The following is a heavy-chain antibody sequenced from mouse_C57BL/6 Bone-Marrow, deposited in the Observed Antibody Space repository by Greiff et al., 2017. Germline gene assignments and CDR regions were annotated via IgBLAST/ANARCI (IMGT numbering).Heavy chain of an antibody. CDR3: ARGITTVVDFDY. CDR1: GYSFTDYN. CDR2: INPNYGTT. J-gene: IGHJ2*01. D-gene: IGHD1-1*01. Sequence: VHVKQSGPELVKPGASVKISCKASGYSFTDYNMNWVKQSNGKSLEWIGVINPNYGTTSYNQKFKGKATLTVDQSSSTAYMQLNSLTSEDSAVYYCARGITTVVDFDYWGQGTTLTVSS. V-gene: IGHV1-39*01.